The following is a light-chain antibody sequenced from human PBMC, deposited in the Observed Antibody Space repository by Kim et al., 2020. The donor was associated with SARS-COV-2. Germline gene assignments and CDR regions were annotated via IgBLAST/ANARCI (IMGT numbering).Light chain of an antibody. CDR2: LNSDGSH. Sequence: SVKLTCTLGSGHSSYAIEWHQQQPEKGPRYLMKLNSDGSHSKGDGIPDRFSGSSSGAERYLTISSLQSEDEADYYCQTWGTGIVVFGGGTKLTVL. CDR3: QTWGTGIVV. J-gene: IGLJ2*01. CDR1: SGHSSYA. V-gene: IGLV4-69*02.